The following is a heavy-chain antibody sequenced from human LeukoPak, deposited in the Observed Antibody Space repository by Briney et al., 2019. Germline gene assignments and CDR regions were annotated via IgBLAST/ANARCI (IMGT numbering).Heavy chain of an antibody. CDR3: ASLEGSGSYYPRYFDY. Sequence: QPGGSLRLSCAASGFTVNSNYMSWVRQAPGKGLEWVSVIYSGGSTYYADSVRGRFTISRDNSKSTLYLEMNSLRVEDTAVYYCASLEGSGSYYPRYFDYWGQGTLVTVSS. D-gene: IGHD3-10*01. V-gene: IGHV3-53*01. CDR1: GFTVNSNY. CDR2: IYSGGST. J-gene: IGHJ4*02.